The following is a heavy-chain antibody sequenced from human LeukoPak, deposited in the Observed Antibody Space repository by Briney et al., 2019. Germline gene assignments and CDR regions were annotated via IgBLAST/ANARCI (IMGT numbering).Heavy chain of an antibody. V-gene: IGHV3-30*18. J-gene: IGHJ3*02. Sequence: PGGSLRLSCAASGFTFSSYGMHWVRQAPGKGLEWVVVILYDGSNKYYADSVKGRFTISRDNSKNTLYLQMNSLRAEDTAVYYCAKAYSGYAWGAFDIWGQGTMVTVSS. CDR2: ILYDGSNK. D-gene: IGHD5-12*01. CDR3: AKAYSGYAWGAFDI. CDR1: GFTFSSYG.